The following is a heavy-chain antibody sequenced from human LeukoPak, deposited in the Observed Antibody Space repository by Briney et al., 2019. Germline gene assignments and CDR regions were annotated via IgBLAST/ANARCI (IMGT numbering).Heavy chain of an antibody. J-gene: IGHJ6*02. CDR3: ATTVVVTAIYYYYGMDV. V-gene: IGHV1-24*01. CDR1: GYTLTELS. CDR2: FDPEDGET. D-gene: IGHD2-21*02. Sequence: EASVNVSCKVSGYTLTELSMHWVRQAPGKGLEWMGGFDPEDGETIYAQKFQGRVTMTEDTSTDTAYMELSSLRSEDTAVYYCATTVVVTAIYYYYGMDVWGQGTTVTVSS.